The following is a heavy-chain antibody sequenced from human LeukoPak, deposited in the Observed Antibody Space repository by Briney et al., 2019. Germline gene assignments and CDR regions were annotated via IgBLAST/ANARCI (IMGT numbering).Heavy chain of an antibody. CDR2: IDHSGST. D-gene: IGHD6-19*01. J-gene: IGHJ4*02. CDR3: AKDRYSSGWYRAPSNHY. V-gene: IGHV4-38-2*02. Sequence: SETLSLTCAVSGYSISIGYYWGWIRRPPGKGLEGIGSIDHSGSTYYNPSLKSRVTISVDTSKNQFSLKMSSVTAADTAVYYCAKDRYSSGWYRAPSNHYWGQGTLVTVSS. CDR1: GYSISIGYY.